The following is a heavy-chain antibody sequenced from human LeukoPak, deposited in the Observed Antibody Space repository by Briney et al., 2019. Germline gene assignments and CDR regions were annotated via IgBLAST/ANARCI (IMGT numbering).Heavy chain of an antibody. V-gene: IGHV3-23*01. D-gene: IGHD4-17*01. CDR3: AKGKNGDYAGPNDY. J-gene: IGHJ4*02. CDR2: ISGSGGST. Sequence: GGSLRLSCAASGFTFSSYAMSWVRQAPGKGLEWVSAISGSGGSTYYADSVKGRFTISRDNSKNTLYLQMNSLRAEDTAVYYCAKGKNGDYAGPNDYWGQGTLVTVSS. CDR1: GFTFSSYA.